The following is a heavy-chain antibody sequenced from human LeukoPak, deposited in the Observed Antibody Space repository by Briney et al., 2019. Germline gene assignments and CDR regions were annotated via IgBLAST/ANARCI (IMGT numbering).Heavy chain of an antibody. CDR1: GFTFTSSA. CDR2: IVVGSGNT. J-gene: IGHJ2*01. CDR3: AADRYYYGSGSYYRWYFDL. Sequence: GTSVKVSCKASGFTFTSSAVQWVRQARGQRLEWIGWIVVGSGNTNYEQKFQERVTITRDMSTSPAYMELSSLRSEDTAVYYCAADRYYYGSGSYYRWYFDLWGRGTLVTVSS. V-gene: IGHV1-58*01. D-gene: IGHD3-10*01.